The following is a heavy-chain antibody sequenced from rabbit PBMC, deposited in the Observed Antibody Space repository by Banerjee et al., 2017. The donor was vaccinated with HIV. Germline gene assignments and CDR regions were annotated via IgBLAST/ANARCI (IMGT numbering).Heavy chain of an antibody. CDR3: ARWRTDNGGNFDL. V-gene: IGHV1S36*01. J-gene: IGHJ6*01. CDR2: ISYGGSA. D-gene: IGHD2-1*01. Sequence: QEQLKESGGGLVQPEGSLTLTCTASGFDFSTYAISWVRQAPGKGLEYIGFISYGGSAYYAPWVNGRFTISKTSSTMVTLQMTSLTAADTATYFCARWRTDNGGNFDLWGQGTLVTVS. CDR1: GFDFSTYA.